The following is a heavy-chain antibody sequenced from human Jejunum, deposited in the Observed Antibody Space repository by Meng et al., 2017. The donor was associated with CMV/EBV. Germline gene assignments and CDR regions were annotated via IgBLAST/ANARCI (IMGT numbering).Heavy chain of an antibody. CDR2: IYHSGHT. D-gene: IGHD2-15*01. CDR3: ARGNCSAGCSREYDAFDI. Sequence: TSGDDYWNWIRQSPGKGLEWIGYIYHSGHTYHNPSLNSQVTISRDTSKNQFSLKLTSVTAADTAVYYCARGNCSAGCSREYDAFDIWGQGTLVTVSS. J-gene: IGHJ3*02. V-gene: IGHV4-30-4*08. CDR1: TSGDDY.